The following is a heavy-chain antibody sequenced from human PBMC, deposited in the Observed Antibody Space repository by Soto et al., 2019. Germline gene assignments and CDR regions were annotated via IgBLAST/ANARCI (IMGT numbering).Heavy chain of an antibody. CDR1: GGPFSSYA. CDR3: ARRESETGYSDPPPWYYGMDV. D-gene: IGHD5-18*01. J-gene: IGHJ6*02. CDR2: IIPIFGTA. Sequence: SVKVSCKASGGPFSSYAISWVRQAPGQGLEWMGGIIPIFGTANYAQKFQGRVTITADESTSTAYMELSSLRSEDTAVYYCARRESETGYSDPPPWYYGMDVWGQGTMVTVS. V-gene: IGHV1-69*13.